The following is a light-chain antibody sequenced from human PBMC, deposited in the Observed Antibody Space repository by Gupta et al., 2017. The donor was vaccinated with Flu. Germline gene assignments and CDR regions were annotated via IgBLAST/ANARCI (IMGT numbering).Light chain of an antibody. V-gene: IGLV2-23*01. CDR2: RGN. Sequence: QSALTQSASVSGSPGQSITISCTGTTYDIGSYGLVSWYQQHPGKVPRLIIYRGNKRPSGVSDRFSASTSGNTASLTISGLQAEDEADYHCSSYGGRTVYVFGSAIKVTVL. CDR1: TYDIGSYGL. J-gene: IGLJ1*01. CDR3: SSYGGRTVYV.